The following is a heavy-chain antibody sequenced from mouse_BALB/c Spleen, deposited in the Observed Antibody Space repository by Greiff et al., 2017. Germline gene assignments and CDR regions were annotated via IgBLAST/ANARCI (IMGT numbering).Heavy chain of an antibody. V-gene: IGHV1S137*01. J-gene: IGHJ4*01. CDR2: ISTYYGDA. Sequence: QVQLKESGAELVRPGVSVKISCKGSGYTFTDYAMHWVKQSHAKSLEWIGVISTYYGDASYNQKFKGKATMTVDKSSSTAYMELARLTSEDSAIYYCARWGTTVVKGAMDYWGQGTSVTVSS. CDR1: GYTFTDYA. D-gene: IGHD1-1*01. CDR3: ARWGTTVVKGAMDY.